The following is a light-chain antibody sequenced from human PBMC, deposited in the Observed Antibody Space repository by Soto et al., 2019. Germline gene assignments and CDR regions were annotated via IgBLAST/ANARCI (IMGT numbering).Light chain of an antibody. J-gene: IGKJ5*01. Sequence: EVVMTQSRATLSVSPGERATLSCRASESVSSNLAWYQQRPGQAPRLVIYGASTRATGIPARLSGCGSGTEFTLTISSLQSEDVAVYYCQQYNSWPPITFGQGTRLDIK. CDR1: ESVSSN. CDR2: GAS. CDR3: QQYNSWPPIT. V-gene: IGKV3-15*01.